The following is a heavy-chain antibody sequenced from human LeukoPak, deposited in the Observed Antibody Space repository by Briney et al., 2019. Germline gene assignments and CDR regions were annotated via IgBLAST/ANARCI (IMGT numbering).Heavy chain of an antibody. CDR2: IIPIFGTA. V-gene: IGHV1-69*13. CDR3: ARGSLNSSSSGPYYYYGMDV. J-gene: IGHJ6*02. D-gene: IGHD6-6*01. Sequence: RASVKVSCKASGGTFSSYAISWVRQAPGQGLEWMGGIIPIFGTANYAQKFQGRVTITADESTSIVYMELSSLRSEDTAVYYCARGSLNSSSSGPYYYYGMDVWGQGTTVTVSS. CDR1: GGTFSSYA.